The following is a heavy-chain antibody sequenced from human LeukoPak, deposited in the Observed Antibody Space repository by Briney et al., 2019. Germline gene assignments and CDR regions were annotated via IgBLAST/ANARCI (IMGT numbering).Heavy chain of an antibody. V-gene: IGHV4-34*01. CDR2: INHSGST. Sequence: PSETLSLTCAVYGGSFSGYYWSWIRQPPGKGLEWIGEINHSGSTNYNPSLKSRVTISVDTSKNQFSLKLSSVTAEDTAVYYCATPRGGYGYSAWDYWGQGTLVTVSS. J-gene: IGHJ4*02. CDR3: ATPRGGYGYSAWDY. D-gene: IGHD5-12*01. CDR1: GGSFSGYY.